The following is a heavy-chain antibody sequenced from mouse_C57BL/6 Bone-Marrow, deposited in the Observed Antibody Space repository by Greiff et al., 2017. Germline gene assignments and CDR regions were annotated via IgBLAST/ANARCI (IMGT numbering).Heavy chain of an antibody. Sequence: VQLQQPGAELVKPGASVKLSCKASGYTFTSYWMHWVKQRPGQGLEWIGRIHPNSGSTNYNEKFKSKATLTVDKSSSTAYMQLSSLTSEDSAVYYCARRLYDGVPRGYFDVWGTGTTVTVSS. CDR3: ARRLYDGVPRGYFDV. V-gene: IGHV1-64*01. CDR1: GYTFTSYW. CDR2: IHPNSGST. J-gene: IGHJ1*03. D-gene: IGHD2-14*01.